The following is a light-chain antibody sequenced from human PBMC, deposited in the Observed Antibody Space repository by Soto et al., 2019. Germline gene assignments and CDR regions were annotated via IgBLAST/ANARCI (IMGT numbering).Light chain of an antibody. J-gene: IGKJ1*01. CDR3: HQSFSPLWT. V-gene: IGKV1-39*01. CDR1: QSITTY. CDR2: AAS. Sequence: DIQMTQSPSSLSASIGDTVTISCRASQSITTYLNWYQQKPGKAPRLLIYAASSLLSGVPSRLSGSGSGTDFTLTITNLQPEDFATYYCHQSFSPLWTFGQGTKVDIK.